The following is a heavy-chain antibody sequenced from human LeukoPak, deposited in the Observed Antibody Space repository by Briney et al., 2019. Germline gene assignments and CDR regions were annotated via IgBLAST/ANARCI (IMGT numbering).Heavy chain of an antibody. CDR1: GFTFSSYS. J-gene: IGHJ4*02. CDR3: AKDGALYPFFFDF. CDR2: ISSSSSYI. Sequence: GGSLRLSCAASGFTFSSYSMNWVRQAPGKGLEWVSSISSSSSYIYYADSVKGRFTISRDNSKNTIYLQMNSLRAEDTAVYYCAKDGALYPFFFDFWGRGILVTVSS. V-gene: IGHV3-21*04. D-gene: IGHD3-16*01.